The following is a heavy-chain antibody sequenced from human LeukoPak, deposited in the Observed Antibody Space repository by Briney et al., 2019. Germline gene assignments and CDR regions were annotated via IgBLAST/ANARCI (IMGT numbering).Heavy chain of an antibody. CDR2: IKSKTDGGTT. Sequence: GGSLRLSCAASGFTFSNAWMSWVRQAPGKGLEWVGRIKSKTDGGTTDYAAPVKDGITISRDDSKNMLYLQMNSLKIEDTAMYYCTTGAYHWGQGTLVTVSS. J-gene: IGHJ4*02. CDR1: GFTFSNAW. V-gene: IGHV3-15*01. CDR3: TTGAYH. D-gene: IGHD2-21*01.